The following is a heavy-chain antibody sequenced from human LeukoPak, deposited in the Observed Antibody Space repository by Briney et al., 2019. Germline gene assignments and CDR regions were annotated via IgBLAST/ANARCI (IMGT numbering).Heavy chain of an antibody. J-gene: IGHJ4*02. CDR2: ISAYNGNT. CDR3: ARDGYGSGSYYAFDY. D-gene: IGHD3-10*01. Sequence: ASVKVSCKASGYTFTSYGISWVRQAPGQGLEWMGWISAYNGNTNYAQKFRGRVTMTRDTSTSTVYMELSSLRSEDTAVYYCARDGYGSGSYYAFDYWGQGTLVTVSS. CDR1: GYTFTSYG. V-gene: IGHV1-18*01.